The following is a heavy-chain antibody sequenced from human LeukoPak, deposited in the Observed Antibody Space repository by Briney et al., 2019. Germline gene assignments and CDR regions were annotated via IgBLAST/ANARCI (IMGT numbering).Heavy chain of an antibody. CDR3: ARDQEGFDY. V-gene: IGHV1-69*05. CDR1: GGTFSSYA. Sequence: EASVTVSCTASGGTFSSYAISWVRQAPGQGLEWMGGIIPIFGTANYAQKFQGRVTVTRDTSTSTVHMELSGLRSEDTAVYYCARDQEGFDYWGQGTLVTVSS. CDR2: IIPIFGTA. J-gene: IGHJ4*02.